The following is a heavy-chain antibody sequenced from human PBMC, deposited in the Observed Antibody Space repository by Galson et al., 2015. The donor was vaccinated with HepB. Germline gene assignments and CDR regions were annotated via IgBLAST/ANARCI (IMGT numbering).Heavy chain of an antibody. V-gene: IGHV3-33*01. D-gene: IGHD3-3*01. Sequence: LRLSCAASGFTFSNYGMHWVRQAPGKGLEWVAVIWYDGDPKYYADSVKGRFTVSRDTSKSTLYLQMNSQRVGDTAVYYCAGGPPRERDIWSRHYTRPDFWGQGTLVTVSS. CDR3: AGGPPRERDIWSRHYTRPDF. J-gene: IGHJ4*02. CDR2: IWYDGDPK. CDR1: GFTFSNYG.